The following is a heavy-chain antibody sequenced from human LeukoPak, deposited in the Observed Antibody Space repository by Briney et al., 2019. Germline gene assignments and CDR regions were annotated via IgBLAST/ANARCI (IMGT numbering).Heavy chain of an antibody. CDR2: INHSGST. CDR1: GGSFSGYY. J-gene: IGHJ4*02. Sequence: SETLSLTCAVYGGSFSGYYWSWIRQPPGKGLEWIGEINHSGSTNYNPSLKSRVTISVDTSKNQFSLKLSSVTAADTAVYYCARGHASNYTYDYWGQGTLVTVSS. V-gene: IGHV4-34*01. CDR3: ARGHASNYTYDY. D-gene: IGHD4-11*01.